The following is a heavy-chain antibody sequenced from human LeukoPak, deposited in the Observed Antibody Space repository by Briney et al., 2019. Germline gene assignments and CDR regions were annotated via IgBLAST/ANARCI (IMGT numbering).Heavy chain of an antibody. V-gene: IGHV1-69*13. Sequence: SVKVSCKASGGTFSSYAISWVRQAPGQGLEWMGGIIPIFGTANYAQKFQVRVTITADESTSTAYMELSSLRSEDTAVYYCARVQYQLLFSTKDYYYYGMDVWGQGTTVTVSS. CDR3: ARVQYQLLFSTKDYYYYGMDV. CDR2: IIPIFGTA. J-gene: IGHJ6*02. CDR1: GGTFSSYA. D-gene: IGHD2-2*01.